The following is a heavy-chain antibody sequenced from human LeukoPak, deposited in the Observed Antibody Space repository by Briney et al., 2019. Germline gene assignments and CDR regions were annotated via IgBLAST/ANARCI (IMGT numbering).Heavy chain of an antibody. CDR2: ISSSSSYI. CDR1: GFTFSSYS. CDR3: ARAQKSSGSIDY. Sequence: GGSLRLSCAASGFTFSSYSMNWVRQAPGKGPEWVSSISSSSSYIYYADSVKGRFTISRDNAKNSLYLQMNSLRAEDTAVYYCARAQKSSGSIDYWGQGTLVTVSS. J-gene: IGHJ4*02. V-gene: IGHV3-21*01. D-gene: IGHD3-3*01.